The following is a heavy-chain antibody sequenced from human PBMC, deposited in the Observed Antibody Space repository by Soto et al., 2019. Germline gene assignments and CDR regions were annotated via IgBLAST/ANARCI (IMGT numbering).Heavy chain of an antibody. D-gene: IGHD3-22*01. CDR2: IIPIFGTA. V-gene: IGHV1-69*13. CDR3: ARGTRYYYEFDY. J-gene: IGHJ4*02. Sequence: SVKVSCKASGGTFSSYAISWVRQAPGQGLEWMGGIIPIFGTANYAQKFQGRVTITADESTSTAYMELSSLRSEDTAVYYCARGTRYYYEFDYWGQGTLVTVSS. CDR1: GGTFSSYA.